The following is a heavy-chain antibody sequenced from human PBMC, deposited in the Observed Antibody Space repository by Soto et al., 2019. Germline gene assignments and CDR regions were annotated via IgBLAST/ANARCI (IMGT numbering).Heavy chain of an antibody. CDR1: GGSISNYY. Sequence: SETLSLTCTVSGGSISNYYWSWIRQPAGKGLEWIGRIYTSGNTNYNPSLKGRVTMSVDMSKNQFSLKLSSVAAADIALYYCARDDHGANGRAFDPWGQGTLVIVSA. V-gene: IGHV4-4*07. CDR2: IYTSGNT. J-gene: IGHJ5*02. CDR3: ARDDHGANGRAFDP. D-gene: IGHD4-17*01.